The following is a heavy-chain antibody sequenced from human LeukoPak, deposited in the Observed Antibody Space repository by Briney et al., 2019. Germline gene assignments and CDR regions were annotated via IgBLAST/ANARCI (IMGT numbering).Heavy chain of an antibody. CDR1: GFTFSSTG. J-gene: IGHJ4*02. D-gene: IGHD3-16*01. Sequence: GGSLRLSCAASGFTFSSTGMHWVRQAPGRGLEWVAFIRFDATSEYYADSVRGRFTISRDISSNTLSLQMNSLRAEDTAVYYCAKDIDLTYYFDYWGQGTLVTVSS. V-gene: IGHV3-30*02. CDR2: IRFDATSE. CDR3: AKDIDLTYYFDY.